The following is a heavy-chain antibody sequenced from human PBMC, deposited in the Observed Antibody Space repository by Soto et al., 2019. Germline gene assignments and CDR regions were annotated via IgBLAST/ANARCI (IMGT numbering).Heavy chain of an antibody. CDR1: GGTFSSYD. CDR2: IIPIFGTA. Sequence: GASVKVSCKASGGTFSSYDINWVRQATGQGLEWMGGIIPIFGTANYAQKFQGRVTITADESTSTAYMELSSLRSEDTAVYYCARKTVTRGEQYQLLWGPFDYWGQGTLVTVSS. J-gene: IGHJ4*02. V-gene: IGHV1-69*13. CDR3: ARKTVTRGEQYQLLWGPFDY. D-gene: IGHD2-2*01.